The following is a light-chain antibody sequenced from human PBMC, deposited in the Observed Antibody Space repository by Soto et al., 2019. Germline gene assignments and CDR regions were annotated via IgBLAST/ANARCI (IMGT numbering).Light chain of an antibody. CDR2: DVN. CDR3: CSYTTSSSYV. Sequence: QSVLAQPASVSGSPGHSITISCNGSSSDVGYYIFVSWYQQHPGKAPKLMIYDVNNRPSGVSNRFSGSKSGNTASLTISGLQAEDEADYYCCSYTTSSSYVFGTGTKV. CDR1: SSDVGYYIF. V-gene: IGLV2-14*01. J-gene: IGLJ1*01.